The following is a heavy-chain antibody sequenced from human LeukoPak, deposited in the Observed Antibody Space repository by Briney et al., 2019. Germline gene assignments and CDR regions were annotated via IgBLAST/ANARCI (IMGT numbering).Heavy chain of an antibody. Sequence: PGGSLRLSCTASGFTFSSYSMNWIRQAPGKGLDWVSYISSSSSSIYYADSVKGRFTISRDNAKNSLYLQMNSLRVEDTAVYYCARVLMVRGVISRMDVWGQGTTVTVSS. CDR3: ARVLMVRGVISRMDV. CDR2: ISSSSSSI. V-gene: IGHV3-48*04. J-gene: IGHJ6*02. CDR1: GFTFSSYS. D-gene: IGHD3-10*01.